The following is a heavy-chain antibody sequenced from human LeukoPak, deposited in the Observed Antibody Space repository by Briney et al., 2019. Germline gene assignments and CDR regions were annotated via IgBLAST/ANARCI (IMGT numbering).Heavy chain of an antibody. Sequence: GGSLRLSCAASGFTFSSYAMSWVRQAPGKGLEWVAAISGSGGSTYYADSVKGRFTISRDNSKNTLYLQMNSLRAEDTAVYYCAKDRGSQGGMDVWGQGTTVTVSS. CDR3: AKDRGSQGGMDV. CDR2: ISGSGGST. CDR1: GFTFSSYA. D-gene: IGHD3-10*01. V-gene: IGHV3-23*01. J-gene: IGHJ6*02.